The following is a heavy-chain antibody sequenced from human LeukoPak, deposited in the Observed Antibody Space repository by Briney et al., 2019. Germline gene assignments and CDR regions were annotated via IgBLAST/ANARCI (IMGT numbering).Heavy chain of an antibody. CDR3: AKDIRGIAAGGYGMDV. V-gene: IGHV3-9*01. J-gene: IGHJ6*02. CDR2: ISWNSGSI. Sequence: GGSLRLSCAASGFTFGDYVMHWVRQAPGKGLEWVSGISWNSGSIGYAASVKGRFTISRDNAKNSLYLQMNSLRAEDTALYYCAKDIRGIAAGGYGMDVWGQGTTVIVSS. D-gene: IGHD6-13*01. CDR1: GFTFGDYV.